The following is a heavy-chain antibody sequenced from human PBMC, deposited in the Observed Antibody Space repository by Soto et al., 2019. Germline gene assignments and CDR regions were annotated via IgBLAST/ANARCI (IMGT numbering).Heavy chain of an antibody. CDR2: IWYDGVNK. D-gene: IGHD1-1*01. J-gene: IGHJ4*02. CDR1: GFSFRSYA. CDR3: VRDPYLPTAGRLASLHY. Sequence: GGSLRLSCAASGFSFRSYAMHWVRQAPGKGLKWVAVIWYDGVNKYYADSVKGRFTISRDNSNNTLYVQMNSLKAEDTAVYYCVRDPYLPTAGRLASLHYWGPGTLVTVS. V-gene: IGHV3-33*08.